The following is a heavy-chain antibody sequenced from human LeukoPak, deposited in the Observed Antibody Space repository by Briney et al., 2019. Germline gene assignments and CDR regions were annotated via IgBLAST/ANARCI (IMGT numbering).Heavy chain of an antibody. D-gene: IGHD3-10*01. J-gene: IGHJ6*03. Sequence: GGSLRLSCAASGFTFDDYGMSWVRQAPGKGLEWVSGINWNGGSTGYADSVKGRFTISRDNAKNSLYLQMNSLRAEDTALYYCSRVIFGETVSTWYHMDVWGKGTAVTVPS. V-gene: IGHV3-20*04. CDR3: SRVIFGETVSTWYHMDV. CDR1: GFTFDDYG. CDR2: INWNGGST.